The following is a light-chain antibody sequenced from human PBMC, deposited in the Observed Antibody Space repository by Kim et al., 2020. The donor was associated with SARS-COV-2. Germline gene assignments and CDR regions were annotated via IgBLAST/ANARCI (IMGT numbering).Light chain of an antibody. CDR1: QSVSSY. J-gene: IGKJ2*01. CDR3: QQRSNWPPVLT. V-gene: IGKV3-11*01. Sequence: EIVLTQSPATLSLSPGERATLSCRASQSVSSYLAWYQQKPGQAPRLLIYDASNRATGIPARFSGSGSGTDFTLTISSLEPEDFAVYYCQQRSNWPPVLTFGQGTKLEI. CDR2: DAS.